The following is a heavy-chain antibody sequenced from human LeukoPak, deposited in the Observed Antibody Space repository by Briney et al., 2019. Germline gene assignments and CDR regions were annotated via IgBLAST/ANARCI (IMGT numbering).Heavy chain of an antibody. D-gene: IGHD3-10*01. CDR1: GGTISSSNW. CDR2: IYHSGST. CDR3: ARGGDYYGSGSQGGLIDY. Sequence: PSETLSLTCAVSGGTISSSNWWSWVRQPPGKGLEWIGEIYHSGSTNYNPSLKSRVTISVDTSKNQFSLKLSSVTAADTAVYYCARGGDYYGSGSQGGLIDYWGQGTLVTVSS. V-gene: IGHV4-4*02. J-gene: IGHJ4*02.